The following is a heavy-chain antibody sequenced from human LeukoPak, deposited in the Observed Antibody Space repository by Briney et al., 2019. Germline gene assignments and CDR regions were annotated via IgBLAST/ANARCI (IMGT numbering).Heavy chain of an antibody. V-gene: IGHV4-39*07. CDR2: IYYSGST. Sequence: SETLSLTCTVSGGSISSSSYYWGWIRQPPGKGPEWIGSIYYSGSTYYNPSLKSRVTISVDTSKNQFSLKLSSVTAADTAVYYCASPVGNWNYRFWGQGTLVTVSS. CDR3: ASPVGNWNYRF. CDR1: GGSISSSSYY. J-gene: IGHJ4*02. D-gene: IGHD1-7*01.